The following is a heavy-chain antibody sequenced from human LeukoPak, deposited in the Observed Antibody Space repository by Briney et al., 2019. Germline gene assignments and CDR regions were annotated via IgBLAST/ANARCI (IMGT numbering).Heavy chain of an antibody. J-gene: IGHJ4*02. CDR1: GFTFSSYL. Sequence: GGSLRLSCAASGFTFSSYLMHWVRQAPGKGLVWVSRVNSDGSSTDYADSVKGRFTISRDNAKNTLYLQMNSLRADDTAVYYCTRDLPRVRYCSGGTCGHWGQGTLVTVSS. V-gene: IGHV3-74*01. CDR3: TRDLPRVRYCSGGTCGH. CDR2: VNSDGSST. D-gene: IGHD2-15*01.